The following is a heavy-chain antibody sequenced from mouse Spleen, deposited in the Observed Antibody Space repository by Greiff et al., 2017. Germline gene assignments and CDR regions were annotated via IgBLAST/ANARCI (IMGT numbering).Heavy chain of an antibody. V-gene: IGHV8-12*01. Sequence: QVTLKESGPGILQSSQTLSLTCSFSGFSLSTSGMGVSWIRQPSGKGLEWLAHIYWDDAKRYNPSLKSRLTISKDTSRNQVFLKITSVDTADTATYYCARRALLSRAMDYWGQGTSVTVSS. CDR1: GFSLSTSGMG. CDR2: IYWDDAK. D-gene: IGHD2-10*01. J-gene: IGHJ4*01. CDR3: ARRALLSRAMDY.